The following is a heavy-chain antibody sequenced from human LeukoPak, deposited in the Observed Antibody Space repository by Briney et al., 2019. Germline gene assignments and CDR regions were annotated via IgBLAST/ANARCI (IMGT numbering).Heavy chain of an antibody. D-gene: IGHD4-11*01. CDR3: ARGQGTVTTH. CDR2: INHSGSA. Sequence: PSETLSLTCAVSGGSFSGYYWPWPRQPPGRGLEWIGEINHSGSANYNPSLMSRVPISLDTSKNHFSLNLSSVTAADTAVYYCARGQGTVTTHWGQGTLVTVSS. V-gene: IGHV4-34*01. J-gene: IGHJ4*02. CDR1: GGSFSGYY.